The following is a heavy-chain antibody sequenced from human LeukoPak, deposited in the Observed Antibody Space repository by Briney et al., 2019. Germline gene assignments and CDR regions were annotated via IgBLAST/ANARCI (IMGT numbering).Heavy chain of an antibody. CDR3: TRTNCGDYNWFDP. CDR1: GGAVSSGRYY. CDR2: IHYSGST. V-gene: IGHV4-61*01. Sequence: SETLSLTCTVSGGAVSSGRYYWSWIRHPPGQGLEWLGYIHYSGSTKYNPSLRSRVTMSVDTYKNQFSLKVTSVTAADTAIYYCTRTNCGDYNWFDPWGQGTLVTVSS. J-gene: IGHJ5*02. D-gene: IGHD4-17*01.